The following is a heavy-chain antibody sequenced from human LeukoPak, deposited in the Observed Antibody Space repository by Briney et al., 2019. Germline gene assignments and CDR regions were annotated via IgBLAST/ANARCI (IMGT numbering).Heavy chain of an antibody. CDR2: INHSGST. J-gene: IGHJ5*02. D-gene: IGHD3-10*01. CDR3: AREGTSGYSLDP. V-gene: IGHV4-34*01. CDR1: GGSFSGYY. Sequence: SETLSLTCAVYGGSFSGYYWSWIRQPPGKGLEWIGEINHSGSTNYNPSLKSRVTISVDTSKNQFSLKLSSVTDADTAVYYCAREGTSGYSLDPWGQGTLVTVSS.